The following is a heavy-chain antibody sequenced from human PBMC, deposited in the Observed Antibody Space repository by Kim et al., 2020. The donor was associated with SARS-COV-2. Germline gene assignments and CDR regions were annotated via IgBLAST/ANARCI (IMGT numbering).Heavy chain of an antibody. CDR3: ARGSYTDAFDI. J-gene: IGHJ3*02. CDR2: IYHSGST. CDR1: GGSISSGGYS. D-gene: IGHD4-4*01. V-gene: IGHV4-30-2*01. Sequence: SETLSLTCAVSGGSISSGGYSWSRIRQPPGKGLEWIGYIYHSGSTYYNPSLKSRVTISVDRSKNQFSLKLSSVTAADTAVYYCARGSYTDAFDIWGQGTMVTVSS.